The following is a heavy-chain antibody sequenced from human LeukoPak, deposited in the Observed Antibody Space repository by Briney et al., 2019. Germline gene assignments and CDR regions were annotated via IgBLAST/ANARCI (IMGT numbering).Heavy chain of an antibody. Sequence: GGSLRLSCAASGFTFSTYGMHWVRQAPGKGLEWVAFIRYDGSNKYYADSVKGRFTISRDNSKNTLYLQMNSLRAEDTAVYYCAGPRYSSSWYYYYYMDVWGKGTTVTVSS. V-gene: IGHV3-30*02. CDR2: IRYDGSNK. CDR1: GFTFSTYG. D-gene: IGHD6-13*01. CDR3: AGPRYSSSWYYYYYMDV. J-gene: IGHJ6*03.